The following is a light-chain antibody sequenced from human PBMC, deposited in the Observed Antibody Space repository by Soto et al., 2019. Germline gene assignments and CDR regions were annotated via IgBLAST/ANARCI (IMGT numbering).Light chain of an antibody. CDR1: SSDDGAEHY. CDR3: SSYTTSANYV. V-gene: IGLV2-14*01. CDR2: DDS. Sequence: QSVLTQPASVSGSPGQSMTISCTGTSSDDGAEHYVSWYKQHQGKAPELMIDDDSNRHSGVSNRFSGSKSGNTASLTISGLQAEDEADYYCSSYTTSANYVFGTGTKVTVL. J-gene: IGLJ1*01.